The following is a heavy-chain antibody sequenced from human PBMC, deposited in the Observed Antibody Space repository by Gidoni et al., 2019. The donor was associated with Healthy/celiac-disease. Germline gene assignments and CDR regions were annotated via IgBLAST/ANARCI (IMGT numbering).Heavy chain of an antibody. CDR2: INPNSGGT. CDR1: GYTFTGYC. J-gene: IGHJ4*02. Sequence: QGQLVQSGAEVKKPGASLKVSCKASGYTFTGYCMHWVRQAPGQGLEWMGWINPNSGGTNYAQKFQGWVTMTRDTSISTAYMELSRLRSDDTAVYYCARGFSYGSGSYSCDGSDYWVQGTLVTVSS. D-gene: IGHD3-10*01. V-gene: IGHV1-2*04. CDR3: ARGFSYGSGSYSCDGSDY.